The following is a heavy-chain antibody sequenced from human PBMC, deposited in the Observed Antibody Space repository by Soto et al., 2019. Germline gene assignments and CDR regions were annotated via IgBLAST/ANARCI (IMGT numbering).Heavy chain of an antibody. CDR2: ISYDGSNR. D-gene: IGHD2-2*01. J-gene: IGHJ4*02. CDR1: GFTFESYG. CDR3: AKDHIVAAAPDY. Sequence: GGSLRLSCAASGFTFESYGMHWVRQAPGKGLEWVAVISYDGSNRYYADSVKGRFTISRDNSKNTLCLQMNSLRAEDTAVYYCAKDHIVAAAPDYWGQGTLVTVSS. V-gene: IGHV3-30*18.